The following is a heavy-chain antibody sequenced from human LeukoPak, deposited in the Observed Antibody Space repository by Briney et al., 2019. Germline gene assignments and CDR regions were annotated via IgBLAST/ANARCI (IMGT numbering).Heavy chain of an antibody. CDR1: GYTFTTYD. CDR2: MNPNSGNT. CDR3: ASEQWLKREGVYYYYGVAA. Sequence: GASVKVSCKASGYTFTTYDINWVRQASGQGLEWMGWMNPNSGNTGYAQKFQGRVTMTRNTSATTAYMELNSLRSEDTAVYYCASEQWLKREGVYYYYGVAAWGQGATVTFSS. D-gene: IGHD6-19*01. V-gene: IGHV1-8*01. J-gene: IGHJ6*02.